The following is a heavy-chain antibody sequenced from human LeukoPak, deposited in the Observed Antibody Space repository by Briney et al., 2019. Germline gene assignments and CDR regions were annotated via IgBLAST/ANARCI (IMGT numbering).Heavy chain of an antibody. CDR1: GFTFSSYE. V-gene: IGHV3-48*03. D-gene: IGHD5-18*01. CDR2: ISSSGNTM. Sequence: PGGSLTLSCAVSGFTFSSYEMNWVRQAPGKGLEWVSYISSSGNTMHYADSVKGRFIISRDTAKNSLYLQMNSLRAEDTAVYYCARGGGGIQLWYFDYWGQGTLVTVSS. CDR3: ARGGGGIQLWYFDY. J-gene: IGHJ4*02.